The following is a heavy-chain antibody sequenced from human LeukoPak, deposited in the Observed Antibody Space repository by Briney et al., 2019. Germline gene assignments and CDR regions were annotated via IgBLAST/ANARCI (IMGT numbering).Heavy chain of an antibody. CDR1: GGSISSYY. Sequence: PSETLPLTCTVSGGSISSYYWSWIRQPPGKGLEWIGYIYYSGSTNYNPSLKSRVTISVDTSKNQFSLKLSSVTAADTAVYYCARSVVVVAATPIYYFDYWGQGTLVTVSS. CDR2: IYYSGST. CDR3: ARSVVVVAATPIYYFDY. D-gene: IGHD2-15*01. V-gene: IGHV4-59*01. J-gene: IGHJ4*02.